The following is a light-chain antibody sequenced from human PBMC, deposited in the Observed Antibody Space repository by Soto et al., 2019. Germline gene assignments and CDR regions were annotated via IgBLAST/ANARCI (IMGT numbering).Light chain of an antibody. J-gene: IGKJ4*01. CDR2: AAS. V-gene: IGKV1-39*01. Sequence: DIQMTQSPSSLSASVGDRVTITCRASQSITSYLNWYQQKPGKAPKLLIYAASSLQSGVPSSFSGSGSGTDFTLTISSLQPEDFATYYCQQANSFPLTFGGGTKVEI. CDR3: QQANSFPLT. CDR1: QSITSY.